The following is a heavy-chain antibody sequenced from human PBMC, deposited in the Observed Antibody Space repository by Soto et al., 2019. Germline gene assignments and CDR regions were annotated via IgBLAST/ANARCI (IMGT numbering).Heavy chain of an antibody. CDR3: ARKAAQRAYYYYYMDV. Sequence: PSETLSLTCTVSGGSISSYYWSWIRQPPGKGLEWIGYIYYSGSTNYNPSLKSRVTISVDTSKNQFSLKLSSVTAADTAVYYCARKAAQRAYYYYYMDVWGKGTTVTVSS. J-gene: IGHJ6*03. D-gene: IGHD6-13*01. CDR2: IYYSGST. CDR1: GGSISSYY. V-gene: IGHV4-59*08.